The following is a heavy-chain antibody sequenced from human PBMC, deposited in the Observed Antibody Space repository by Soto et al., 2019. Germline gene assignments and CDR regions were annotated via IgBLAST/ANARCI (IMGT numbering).Heavy chain of an antibody. D-gene: IGHD3-9*01. CDR2: INSDGSST. Sequence: PGGSLRLSCAASGFTFSSYWMHWVRPAPGKGLVWVSRINSDGSSTSYADSVKGRFTISRDNAKNTLYPQMNSLRAEDTAVYYCARDHLVLRYFDWLFGALYYGMDVWGQGTTVTVSS. V-gene: IGHV3-74*01. CDR3: ARDHLVLRYFDWLFGALYYGMDV. J-gene: IGHJ6*02. CDR1: GFTFSSYW.